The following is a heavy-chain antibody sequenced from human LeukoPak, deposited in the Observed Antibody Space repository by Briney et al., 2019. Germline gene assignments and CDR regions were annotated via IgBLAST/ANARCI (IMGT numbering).Heavy chain of an antibody. CDR3: ATGEGGGYYYDSSGYYPFDY. J-gene: IGHJ4*02. V-gene: IGHV4-38-2*02. Sequence: SETLSLTCSVSGYSISSGYYWGWIRQPPGKGLEWIGIMYHSGRAYYNPSLKSRVTISIDTSKNQLSLKLTSVTAADTAVYYCATGEGGGYYYDSSGYYPFDYWGQGTLVTVSS. D-gene: IGHD3-22*01. CDR2: MYHSGRA. CDR1: GYSISSGYY.